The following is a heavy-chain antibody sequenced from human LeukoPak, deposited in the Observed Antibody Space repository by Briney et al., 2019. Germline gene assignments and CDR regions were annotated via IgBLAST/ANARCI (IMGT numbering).Heavy chain of an antibody. CDR3: ARQSDVRTRRGDDAFDI. J-gene: IGHJ3*02. V-gene: IGHV1-18*01. Sequence: ASVKVSCKSSGYTFTRYGITWVRQAPGQGLEWMGWINTYNGNTNYAQKLQGRVTITRDPSTSTVYMELRSLRSDDTAVYYCARQSDVRTRRGDDAFDIWGQGTMVTVSS. D-gene: IGHD3-10*01. CDR1: GYTFTRYG. CDR2: INTYNGNT.